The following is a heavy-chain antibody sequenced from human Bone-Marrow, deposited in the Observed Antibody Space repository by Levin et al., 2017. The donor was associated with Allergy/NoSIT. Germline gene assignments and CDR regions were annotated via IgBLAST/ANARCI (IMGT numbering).Heavy chain of an antibody. J-gene: IGHJ3*02. Sequence: PSETLSLICTVSGGSTKNYYWNWIRQSPGEGLEWIGYVYYTGTTNYNPSLKSRVTMSVDTSKNQFSLTLSSVTAADTAIYFCARHFYGSGRYYADGLDIWGQGTMVTVSS. V-gene: IGHV4-59*08. CDR3: ARHFYGSGRYYADGLDI. CDR1: GGSTKNYY. CDR2: VYYTGTT. D-gene: IGHD3-10*01.